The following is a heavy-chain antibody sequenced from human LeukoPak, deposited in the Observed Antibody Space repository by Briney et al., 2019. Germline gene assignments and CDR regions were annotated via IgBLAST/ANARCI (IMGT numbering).Heavy chain of an antibody. CDR2: IKQDGSEK. Sequence: GGSLRLSCAASGFDFRSYSMNWVRQAPGKGLEWVANIKQDGSEKYYVDSVKGRFTISRANSENTLYLQMNNLRAEDTAVYYCARDRGVVTVNFDYWGQGTLVTVSS. V-gene: IGHV3-7*03. J-gene: IGHJ4*02. CDR3: ARDRGVVTVNFDY. CDR1: GFDFRSYS. D-gene: IGHD2-21*02.